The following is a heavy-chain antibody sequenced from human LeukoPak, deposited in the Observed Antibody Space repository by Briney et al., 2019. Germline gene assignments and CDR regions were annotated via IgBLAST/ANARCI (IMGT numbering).Heavy chain of an antibody. CDR2: IYHSGST. CDR1: GYSISSGYY. D-gene: IGHD3/OR15-3a*01. J-gene: IGHJ4*02. V-gene: IGHV4-38-2*02. CDR3: ARLLDGDFDY. Sequence: SETLSLTCTVSGYSISSGYYWGWIRQPPGKGLAWIGTIYHSGSTNYNPSLKSRVTISVDTSKNQFSLKLSSVTAADTAVYYCARLLDGDFDYWGQGTLVTVSS.